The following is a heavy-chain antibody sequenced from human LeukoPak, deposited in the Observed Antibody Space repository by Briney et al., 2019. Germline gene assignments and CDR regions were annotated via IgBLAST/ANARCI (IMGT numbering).Heavy chain of an antibody. Sequence: PGGSLRLSCAASGFTFSSYSMNWVRQAPGKGLEWVSSISSSGSYIYYADSVKGRFTISRDNSKNTLYLQMNSLRAEDTAVYYCARDDFYWSPLYYFDYWGQGTLVTVSS. CDR2: ISSSGSYI. D-gene: IGHD3-9*01. CDR1: GFTFSSYS. V-gene: IGHV3-21*01. CDR3: ARDDFYWSPLYYFDY. J-gene: IGHJ4*02.